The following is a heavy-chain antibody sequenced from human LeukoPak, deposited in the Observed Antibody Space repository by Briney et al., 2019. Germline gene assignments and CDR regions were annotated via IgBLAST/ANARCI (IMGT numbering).Heavy chain of an antibody. D-gene: IGHD3-10*01. CDR2: IKQDGSEK. CDR1: GFTFSSYW. V-gene: IGHV3-7*01. J-gene: IGHJ4*02. Sequence: PGGFLRLSCAASGFTFSSYWMSWVRQAPGKGLEWVANIKQDGSEKYYVDSVKGRFTISRDNAKNSLYLQMNSLRAEDTAVYYCARYGDVWFGELSEDSSFDYWGQGTLVTVSS. CDR3: ARYGDVWFGELSEDSSFDY.